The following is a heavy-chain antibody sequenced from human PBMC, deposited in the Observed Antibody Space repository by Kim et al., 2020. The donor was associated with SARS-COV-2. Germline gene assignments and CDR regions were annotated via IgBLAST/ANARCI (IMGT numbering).Heavy chain of an antibody. CDR2: IKQDGSEK. CDR3: ARYAYYYDSSDRAFDI. Sequence: GGSLRLSCAASGFTFSSYWMSWVRQAPGKGLEWVANIKQDGSEKYYVDSVKGRFTISRDNAKNSLYLQMNSLRAEDTAVYYCARYAYYYDSSDRAFDIWGQGTMVTVSS. D-gene: IGHD3-22*01. CDR1: GFTFSSYW. V-gene: IGHV3-7*03. J-gene: IGHJ3*02.